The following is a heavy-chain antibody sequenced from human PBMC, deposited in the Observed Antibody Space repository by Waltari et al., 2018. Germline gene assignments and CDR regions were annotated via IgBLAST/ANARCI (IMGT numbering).Heavy chain of an antibody. CDR2: INHSGST. CDR1: GGSFRGYS. J-gene: IGHJ3*02. CDR3: ARGLGVNWNYGSDDAFDI. V-gene: IGHV4-34*01. D-gene: IGHD1-7*01. Sequence: QVQLQQWGAGLLKPSETLSLTCAVYGGSFRGYSWSWIRQPPGKGLEWIGEINHSGSTNYNPSLKSRVTISVDTSKNQFSLKLSYVTDADTAVYYCARGLGVNWNYGSDDAFDIWGQGTMVTVSS.